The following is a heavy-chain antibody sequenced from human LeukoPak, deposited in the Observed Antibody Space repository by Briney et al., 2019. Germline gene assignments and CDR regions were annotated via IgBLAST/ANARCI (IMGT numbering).Heavy chain of an antibody. J-gene: IGHJ5*02. CDR2: ISGDDDSA. D-gene: IGHD2-21*01. CDR1: GFTLDEYS. CDR3: TKDADPSTKNCVDT. V-gene: IGHV3-43*02. Sequence: GGSLRLSCPVSGFTLDEYSMDWVRQAPGKGLEWVSLISGDDDSACYADSVKGRFTISRDNSKNSLYLQMNSLRTEDTALYYCTKDADPSTKNCVDTWGQGTLVTVFS.